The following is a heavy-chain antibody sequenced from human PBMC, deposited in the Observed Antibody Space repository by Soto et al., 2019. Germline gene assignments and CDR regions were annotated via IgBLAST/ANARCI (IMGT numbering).Heavy chain of an antibody. CDR2: INHRGSA. CDR3: ARGSRVKIPAATGRDYYYHGLDV. CDR1: GGSFRGCY. D-gene: IGHD1-26*01. V-gene: IGHV4-34*01. Sequence: SATLSLTCAVYGGSFRGCYWRLIRQPPGKGLEWIGEINHRGSASYNPSVKSRVTISVDTSKNQFSLKLNSVTAADTAMYYCARGSRVKIPAATGRDYYYHGLDVWAQGTAVT. J-gene: IGHJ6*02.